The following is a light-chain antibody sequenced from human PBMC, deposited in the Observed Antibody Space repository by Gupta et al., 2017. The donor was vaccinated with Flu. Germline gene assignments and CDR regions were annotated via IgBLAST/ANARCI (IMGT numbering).Light chain of an antibody. CDR2: DVS. V-gene: IGLV2-14*01. J-gene: IGLJ1*01. Sequence: QSALTQPASVSGSPGQSITISCTGTSSDVGRSDSVSWYQQHPGKAPKLLIYDVSSRPSGVSSRFSGSKSGNTASLTISGPQAEDETDYYCSSYTSISTFYVFGTGTKVTVL. CDR1: SSDVGRSDS. CDR3: SSYTSISTFYV.